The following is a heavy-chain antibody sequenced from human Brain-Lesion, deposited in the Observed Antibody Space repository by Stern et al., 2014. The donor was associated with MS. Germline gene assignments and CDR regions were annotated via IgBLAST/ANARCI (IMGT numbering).Heavy chain of an antibody. V-gene: IGHV4-61*02. CDR2: IFNSGST. CDR1: GGSISSGGYY. Sequence: VQLVESGPGLVKPSQTLSLSCTVSGGSISSGGYYWSWIRQPAGKGLEWIGRIFNSGSTSYNPSLKSRGTISIDTSQNQYSLRMNSMTAADTAVYYCARGRVVPGFQYYATDVWGQGTTVIVSS. D-gene: IGHD2-2*01. J-gene: IGHJ6*02. CDR3: ARGRVVPGFQYYATDV.